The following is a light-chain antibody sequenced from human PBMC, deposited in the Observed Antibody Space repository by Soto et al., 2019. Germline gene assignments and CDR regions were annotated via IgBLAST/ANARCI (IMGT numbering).Light chain of an antibody. V-gene: IGKV3-15*01. J-gene: IGKJ5*01. CDR1: QSISSY. Sequence: EIQMTQSPSTLCLSSSDRATLSCMASQSISSYVAWYQQQPGQAPRLLIYRASARATGIPARFSGSGSGTEFTLTIIFLEAEDFTLYCCQLCTNWLHSFCQGPRLEIK. CDR2: RAS. CDR3: QLCTNWLHS.